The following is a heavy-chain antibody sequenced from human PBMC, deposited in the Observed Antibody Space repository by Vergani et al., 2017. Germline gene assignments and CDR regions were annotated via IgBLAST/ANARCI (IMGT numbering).Heavy chain of an antibody. D-gene: IGHD7-27*01. J-gene: IGHJ3*02. CDR2: VNWNGVGS. CDR1: GFKFDDYG. Sequence: EVQLVESGGRVVRPGGSLRLSCIASGFKFDDYGMNWVRHVPGKGLEWVAGVNWNGVGSAYADSVKGRFTISRDNAKNSLYLQMNSLRAEDTAVYYCARGSGDGAFDIWGQGTMVTVSS. CDR3: ARGSGDGAFDI. V-gene: IGHV3-20*04.